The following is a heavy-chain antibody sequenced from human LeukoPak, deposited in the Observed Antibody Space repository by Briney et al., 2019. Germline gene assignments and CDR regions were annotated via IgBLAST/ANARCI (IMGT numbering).Heavy chain of an antibody. D-gene: IGHD2-15*01. V-gene: IGHV3-23*01. CDR2: ITASGDRT. J-gene: IGHJ4*02. Sequence: GGSLRLSCAASGFTFSSYAMSWVRQAPGKGLEWVSGITASGDRTYYGDSVKGRFTVSRDNSKNTVYLQMNSLRVDDTAVYYCARRDIVVIVSASDYWGQGTLVTVSS. CDR1: GFTFSSYA. CDR3: ARRDIVVIVSASDY.